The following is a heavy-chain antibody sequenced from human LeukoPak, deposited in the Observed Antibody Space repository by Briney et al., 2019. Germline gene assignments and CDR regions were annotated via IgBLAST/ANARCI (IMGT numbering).Heavy chain of an antibody. CDR3: ASLIGHTDYYDSSGYSSPFDS. Sequence: PGGSLRLSCAASGFTFSGYWMHWVRQAPGKGLVWVSHMNSDGSDTNYADSVRGRFTISRDNAKNTLYLQMNSLRAEDTAVYYCASLIGHTDYYDSSGYSSPFDSWGQGTLVTVSS. V-gene: IGHV3-74*01. CDR1: GFTFSGYW. CDR2: MNSDGSDT. J-gene: IGHJ4*02. D-gene: IGHD3-22*01.